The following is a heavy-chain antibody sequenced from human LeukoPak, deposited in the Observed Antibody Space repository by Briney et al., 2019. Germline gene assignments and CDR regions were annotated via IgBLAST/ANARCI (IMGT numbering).Heavy chain of an antibody. V-gene: IGHV4-39*01. CDR1: GGSISTNNYY. CDR3: ARHWSTMVRGIISPYFFEN. Sequence: SETLSLTCTVSGGSISTNNYYWGWIRQPPGKGLEWIGSVYNTGSTNCNPSLKSRVTISVDTSKNQFSLKLSSVTAADTAVYFCARHWSTMVRGIISPYFFENWGPGSLVTVSS. CDR2: VYNTGST. D-gene: IGHD3-10*01. J-gene: IGHJ4*02.